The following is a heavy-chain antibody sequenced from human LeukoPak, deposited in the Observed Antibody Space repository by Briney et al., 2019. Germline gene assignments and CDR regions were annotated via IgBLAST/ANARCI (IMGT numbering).Heavy chain of an antibody. CDR3: ARTRYYYNSRSYGAPYYFDY. V-gene: IGHV4-39*01. Sequence: SETLSLTCTVSGGSISSSSYYWGWIRQPPGKGLEWIGNIYYSGSTYYNPSLKSRVTISVDTSKNQFSLKLSSVTAADTAVYYCARTRYYYNSRSYGAPYYFDYWGQGTLVTVSS. D-gene: IGHD3-10*01. CDR1: GGSISSSSYY. J-gene: IGHJ4*02. CDR2: IYYSGST.